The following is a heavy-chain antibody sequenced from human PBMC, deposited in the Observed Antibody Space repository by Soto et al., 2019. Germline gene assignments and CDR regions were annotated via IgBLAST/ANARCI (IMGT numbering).Heavy chain of an antibody. D-gene: IGHD7-27*01. CDR1: GFILNSYG. CDR3: ARGGTSTTYWGLFYN. V-gene: IGHV3-23*01. CDR2: LTSGGGT. Sequence: EVQLLESGGGLVQPGGSLRLSCEASGFILNSYGMSWVRQAPGKGLEWVSTLTSGGGTHYADSVKGRFTISRENSKNTLYLQMNSLRAEDTAVYYCARGGTSTTYWGLFYNWGQGTLVTVSS. J-gene: IGHJ4*02.